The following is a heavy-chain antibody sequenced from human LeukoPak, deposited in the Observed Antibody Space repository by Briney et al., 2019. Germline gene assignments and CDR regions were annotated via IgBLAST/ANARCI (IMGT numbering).Heavy chain of an antibody. V-gene: IGHV4-38-2*02. CDR2: IYHSGST. J-gene: IGHJ6*02. CDR3: ARLNTYGMDV. D-gene: IGHD1/OR15-1a*01. CDR1: GSSISTDYY. Sequence: SETLSLTCTVSGSSISTDYYWGWIRQPPGKGLEWIGSIYHSGSTYYNPSLKSRIAISVDTSKNQFSLKLSSVTVADTAVYYCARLNTYGMDVWGQGTTVTVSS.